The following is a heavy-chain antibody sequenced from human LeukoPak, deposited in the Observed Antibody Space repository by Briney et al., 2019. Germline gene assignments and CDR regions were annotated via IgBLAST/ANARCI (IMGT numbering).Heavy chain of an antibody. CDR2: IYHCVST. D-gene: IGHD2/OR15-2a*01. CDR3: AREGGNIRRPAWFDP. CDR1: GYSISSGYY. Sequence: SETLSLTCTVSGYSISSGYYWGWIRQPPGKGLEWIGSIYHCVSTYYNPSLKSRVTISVDTSKNQFSLKLSSVTAADTAVYYCAREGGNIRRPAWFDPWGQGILVTVSS. J-gene: IGHJ5*02. V-gene: IGHV4-38-2*02.